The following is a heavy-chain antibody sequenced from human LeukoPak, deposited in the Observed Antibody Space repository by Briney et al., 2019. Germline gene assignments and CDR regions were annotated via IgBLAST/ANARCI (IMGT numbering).Heavy chain of an antibody. CDR1: GGTFSSYA. CDR2: IIPIFGTA. Sequence: GASVKVSCXASGGTFSSYAISWVRQAPGQGLEWMGGIIPIFGTANYAQKFQGRVTITADESTSTAYMELSSLRSEDTAVYYCASTDYGGNIDYWGQGTLVTVSS. V-gene: IGHV1-69*13. D-gene: IGHD4-23*01. CDR3: ASTDYGGNIDY. J-gene: IGHJ4*02.